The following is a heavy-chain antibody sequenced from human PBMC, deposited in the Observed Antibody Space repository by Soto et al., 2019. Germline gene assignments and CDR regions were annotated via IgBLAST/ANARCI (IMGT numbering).Heavy chain of an antibody. CDR2: IIPIFGTA. V-gene: IGHV1-69*13. CDR1: GGTFSSYA. D-gene: IGHD2-2*02. CDR3: ARGNGCSSTSCYSPYYGMDV. J-gene: IGHJ6*02. Sequence: RASVKVSCKASGGTFSSYAISWVRQAPGQGLEWMGGIIPIFGTANYAQKFQGRVTITADESTSTAYMELSSLRSEDTAVYYCARGNGCSSTSCYSPYYGMDVWGQGTTVTVSS.